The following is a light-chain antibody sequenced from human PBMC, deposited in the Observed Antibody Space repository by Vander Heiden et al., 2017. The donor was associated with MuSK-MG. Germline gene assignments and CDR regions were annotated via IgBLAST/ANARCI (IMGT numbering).Light chain of an antibody. J-gene: IGLJ1*01. CDR3: SSHTSARTYV. V-gene: IGLV2-14*01. CDR2: QVS. CDR1: TFDVGGYNQ. Sequence: QSALTQPASVSGSPGQSITIPCTGTTFDVGGYNQVSWYQQHPSKAPKLILYQVSHRPSGVSIRFSGSKSGNTASLIISGLQPEDEADYYCSSHTSARTYVFGTGTRVTV.